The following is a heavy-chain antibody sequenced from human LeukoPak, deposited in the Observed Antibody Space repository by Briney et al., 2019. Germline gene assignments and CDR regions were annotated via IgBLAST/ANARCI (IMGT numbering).Heavy chain of an antibody. CDR1: GGSISSSSYY. J-gene: IGHJ4*02. Sequence: SETLSLTCTVSGGSISSSSYYWGWIRQPPGKGLEWIGSIYHSGSTYYNPSLKSRVTIAVETSKNQFSLKLSSVTAADKAVYYCASTHYGSGSFEFDYWGQGTLVIVSS. CDR3: ASTHYGSGSFEFDY. CDR2: IYHSGST. D-gene: IGHD3-10*01. V-gene: IGHV4-39*07.